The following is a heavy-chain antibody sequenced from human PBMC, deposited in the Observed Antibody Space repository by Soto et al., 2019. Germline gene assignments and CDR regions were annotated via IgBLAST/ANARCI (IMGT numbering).Heavy chain of an antibody. CDR1: GYTFTSYD. CDR3: ARLPGLRPHDAFDI. D-gene: IGHD4-17*01. Sequence: ASVKVSCKASGYTFTSYDINWVRQATGQGLEWMGWMNPNSGNTGYAQKFQGRVTMTRDTSISTAYMELSSLRSEDTAVYYCARLPGLRPHDAFDIWGQGTMVTVSS. CDR2: MNPNSGNT. V-gene: IGHV1-8*01. J-gene: IGHJ3*02.